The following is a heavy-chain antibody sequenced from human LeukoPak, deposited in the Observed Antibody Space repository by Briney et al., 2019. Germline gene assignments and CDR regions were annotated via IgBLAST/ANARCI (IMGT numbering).Heavy chain of an antibody. Sequence: ASVKVSCEASGYTFTGYYMHWVRQAPGQGLEWMGWINPNSGGTNYAQKFQGRVTMTRDTSISTAYMELSRLRSDDTAVYYCARVNYDSSGYYPYYFDYWGQGTLVTVSS. J-gene: IGHJ4*02. CDR1: GYTFTGYY. CDR3: ARVNYDSSGYYPYYFDY. CDR2: INPNSGGT. V-gene: IGHV1-2*02. D-gene: IGHD3-22*01.